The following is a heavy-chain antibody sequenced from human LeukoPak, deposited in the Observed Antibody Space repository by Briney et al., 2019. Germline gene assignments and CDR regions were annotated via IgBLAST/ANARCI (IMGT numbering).Heavy chain of an antibody. CDR3: ARAGDILTGFDDP. V-gene: IGHV1-2*02. Sequence: ASVKVSCKASGYTFTGYYMHWVRQAPGRGLEWMGWINPNSGGTNYAQKFQGRVTMTRDTSISTAYMELSRLRSDDTAVYYCARAGDILTGFDDPWGQGTLVTVSS. CDR2: INPNSGGT. J-gene: IGHJ5*02. CDR1: GYTFTGYY. D-gene: IGHD3-9*01.